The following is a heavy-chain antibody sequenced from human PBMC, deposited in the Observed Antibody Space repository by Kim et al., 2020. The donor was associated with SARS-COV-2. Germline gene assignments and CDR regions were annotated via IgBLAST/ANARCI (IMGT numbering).Heavy chain of an antibody. D-gene: IGHD1-26*01. Sequence: TYYADSVKGRFTISRDNSKNTLYLQMNSLRAEDTAVYYCARNGMGNELDYWGQGTLVTVSS. CDR3: ARNGMGNELDY. V-gene: IGHV3-66*02. J-gene: IGHJ4*02. CDR2: T.